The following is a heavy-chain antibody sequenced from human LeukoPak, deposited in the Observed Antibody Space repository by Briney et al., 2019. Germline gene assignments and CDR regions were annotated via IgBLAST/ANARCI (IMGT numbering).Heavy chain of an antibody. V-gene: IGHV4-59*01. D-gene: IGHD6-6*01. CDR1: GGSISSYY. Sequence: PSETLSLTCTVSGGSISSYYWSWIRQPPGKGLEWIGYIYYSGSTNYNPSLKSRGTISVDTSKNQFSLKLSSVTAADTAVYYCASSEYSSSSPDYWGQGTLVTVSS. CDR3: ASSEYSSSSPDY. CDR2: IYYSGST. J-gene: IGHJ4*02.